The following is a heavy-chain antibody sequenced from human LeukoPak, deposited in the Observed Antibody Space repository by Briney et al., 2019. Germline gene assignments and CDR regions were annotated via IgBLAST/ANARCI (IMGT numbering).Heavy chain of an antibody. V-gene: IGHV3-23*01. J-gene: IGHJ4*02. CDR3: AKRQAYGPDYCTYAVCCPFDY. D-gene: IGHD2-8*01. Sequence: QPGGSLRLSCAASGFTFSSYAMSWVRQAPGKGLEWVSTISGSGGSTYYADSVKSRFTISRDNSKNTLYLQMNSLRAEDTAVYYCAKRQAYGPDYCTYAVCCPFDYWGQGTLVTVPS. CDR2: ISGSGGST. CDR1: GFTFSSYA.